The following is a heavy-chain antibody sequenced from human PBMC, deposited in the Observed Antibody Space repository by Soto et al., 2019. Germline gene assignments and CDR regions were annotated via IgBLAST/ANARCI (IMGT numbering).Heavy chain of an antibody. Sequence: EVQLLESGGGLVQPGGSLSLSCAASGFTFSNYAMSWVRQAPGKGLEWVSAVSASGGTAYYADSVRGRFTISRDRSKNTLYLQMNSLRADDTAVYYCTKGRAVVPAAKFYYGMDVWGQGTTVTVSS. CDR1: GFTFSNYA. J-gene: IGHJ6*02. CDR2: VSASGGTA. D-gene: IGHD2-2*01. V-gene: IGHV3-23*01. CDR3: TKGRAVVPAAKFYYGMDV.